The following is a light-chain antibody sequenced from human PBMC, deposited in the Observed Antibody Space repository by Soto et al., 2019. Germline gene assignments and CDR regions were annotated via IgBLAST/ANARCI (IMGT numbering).Light chain of an antibody. Sequence: DIQLTQSPSFLSASVGDRVTITCRASQGLSSDLAWYQQKPGKAPKLLIYAASPLQSGVPSRFSGSGSGTECTLTISSLQPEDFATYYCQQLNSYPFTFGQGTRLEIK. CDR2: AAS. CDR1: QGLSSD. CDR3: QQLNSYPFT. J-gene: IGKJ5*01. V-gene: IGKV1-9*01.